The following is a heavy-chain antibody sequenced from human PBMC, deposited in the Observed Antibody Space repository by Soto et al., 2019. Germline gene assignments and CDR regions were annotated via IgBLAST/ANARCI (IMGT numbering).Heavy chain of an antibody. CDR3: ARAVPFCLGP. CDR2: IYDTVTT. J-gene: IGHJ5*02. V-gene: IGHV4-4*02. Sequence: QVQLQESGPGLVKPSGTLSLTCAISGGSISSNEWWSWVRQPPGKGLEWIGEIYDTVTTNYNPSLKSRVTISIGKSKTQFSLKLTSLTAADTAVYYCARAVPFCLGPWGQGTLVTVSS. CDR1: GGSISSNEW. D-gene: IGHD3-16*01.